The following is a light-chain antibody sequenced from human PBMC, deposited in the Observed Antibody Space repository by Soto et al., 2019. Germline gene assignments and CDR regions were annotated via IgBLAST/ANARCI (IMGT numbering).Light chain of an antibody. J-gene: IGKJ1*01. V-gene: IGKV3-11*01. CDR1: ESVRHY. Sequence: ALSLSQDTLSLSPGERATRSCRASESVRHYVAWYQQKPAQAPRLLIYDASNRATGIPARFSGSGSGTDYTLTISSLEAEDFPVYYSEPYGSLSPFGQGAMVAIK. CDR3: EPYGSLSP. CDR2: DAS.